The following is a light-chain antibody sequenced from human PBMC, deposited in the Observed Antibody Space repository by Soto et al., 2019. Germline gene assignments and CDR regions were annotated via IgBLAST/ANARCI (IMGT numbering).Light chain of an antibody. CDR1: QRISRN. CDR3: QQYGSAPFT. V-gene: IGKV3-20*01. J-gene: IGKJ3*01. CDR2: GAS. Sequence: EIVMTQSPATLSVSPGESATLSCRASQRISRNLAWYQQKPGQAPRLLIYGASSRATGIPDRISGSGSGTDFTLTISRLEPEDFAVHYCQQYGSAPFTFGPGTKVDIK.